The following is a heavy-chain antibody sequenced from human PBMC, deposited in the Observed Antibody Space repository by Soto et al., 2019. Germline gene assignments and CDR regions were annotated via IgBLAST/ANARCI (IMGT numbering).Heavy chain of an antibody. D-gene: IGHD3-10*01. CDR3: ARHPEYGYYYYYYMDV. CDR2: IYYSGST. Sequence: SETLSLTCTVSGGSISSSSYYWGWIRQPPGKGLEWIGSIYYSGSTYYNPSLKSRVTISVDTSKNQFSLKLSSVTAADTAVYYCARHPEYGYYYYYYMDVWGKGTTVTVSS. CDR1: GGSISSSSYY. V-gene: IGHV4-39*01. J-gene: IGHJ6*03.